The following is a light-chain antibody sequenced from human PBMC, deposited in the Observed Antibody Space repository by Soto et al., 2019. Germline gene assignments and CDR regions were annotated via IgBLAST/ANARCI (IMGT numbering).Light chain of an antibody. J-gene: IGKJ1*01. CDR1: QSVSTN. Sequence: IVMTQSPATMSVSPGERATLSCRASQSVSTNLAWYQQKPGQAPRLLIYGASTRATGIPARFSGGGSGTEFTLTISSLQYDDFAVYYCQHYNNWPAWTFGQGTKVEAK. CDR3: QHYNNWPAWT. V-gene: IGKV3-15*01. CDR2: GAS.